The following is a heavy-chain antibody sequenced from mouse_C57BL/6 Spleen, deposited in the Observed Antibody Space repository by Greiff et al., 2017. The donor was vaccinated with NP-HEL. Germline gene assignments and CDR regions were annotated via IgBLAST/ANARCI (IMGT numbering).Heavy chain of an antibody. V-gene: IGHV5-17*01. CDR3: ARYRKAPMDY. Sequence: EVHLVESGGGLVKPGGSLKLSCAASGFTFSDYGMHWVRQAPEKGLEWVAYISSGSSTIYYADTVKGRFTISRDKAKNTLFLQMTSLRSEDTAMYYCARYRKAPMDYWGQGTSVTVSS. J-gene: IGHJ4*01. CDR2: ISSGSSTI. CDR1: GFTFSDYG.